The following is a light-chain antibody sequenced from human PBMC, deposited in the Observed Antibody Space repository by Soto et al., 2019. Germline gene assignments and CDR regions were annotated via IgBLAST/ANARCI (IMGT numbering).Light chain of an antibody. V-gene: IGKV3-20*01. CDR3: QQYGMSPYT. CDR1: QSVTTNY. CDR2: GAS. J-gene: IGKJ3*01. Sequence: EIVLTQSPGTLSLSPGERATLSCRASQSVTTNYLAWYLQKPGQPPRLLIFGASSRASGIPDRFSGSGSGTDFNLTISRLEPEDFAVYYCQQYGMSPYTFGPGTKVDIK.